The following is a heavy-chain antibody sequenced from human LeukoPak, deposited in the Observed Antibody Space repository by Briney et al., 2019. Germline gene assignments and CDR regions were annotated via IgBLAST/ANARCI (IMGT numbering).Heavy chain of an antibody. D-gene: IGHD6-13*01. CDR1: GGSISSSNYY. V-gene: IGHV4-39*07. CDR2: IYYSGST. Sequence: SETLSLTCTVSGGSISSSNYYWGWIRQPPGKGLEWIGSIYYSGSTYYSPSLKSRVTISVDTSKNQFSLKLSSVTAADTAVYYSASGSWYVDTPPYWGQGTLVTVSS. J-gene: IGHJ4*02. CDR3: ASGSWYVDTPPY.